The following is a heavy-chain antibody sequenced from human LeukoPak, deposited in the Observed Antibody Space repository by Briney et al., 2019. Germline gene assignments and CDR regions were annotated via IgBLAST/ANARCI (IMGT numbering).Heavy chain of an antibody. CDR2: INHSGST. V-gene: IGHV4-34*08. CDR1: GFTFDDYG. Sequence: GSLRLSCAASGFTFDDYGMSWVRQAPGKGLEWIGEINHSGSTNYNPSLKSRVTISVDTSKNQFSLKLSSVTAADTAVYYCAGDLRYYGSGSRDYWGQGTLVTVSS. CDR3: AGDLRYYGSGSRDY. J-gene: IGHJ4*02. D-gene: IGHD3-10*01.